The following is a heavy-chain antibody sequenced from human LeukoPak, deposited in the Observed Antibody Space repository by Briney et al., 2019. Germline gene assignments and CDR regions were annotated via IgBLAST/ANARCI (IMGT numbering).Heavy chain of an antibody. CDR3: ARGARGTYYYDSSGYPHFDY. Sequence: SETLSLTCAVYGGSFSGYYWSWIRQPPGKGLEWIGEINHSGSTNYNPSLKSRVTMSVDTSKNQFSLKLSSVTAADTAVYYCARGARGTYYYDSSGYPHFDYWGQGTLVTVSS. D-gene: IGHD3-22*01. J-gene: IGHJ4*02. V-gene: IGHV4-34*01. CDR2: INHSGST. CDR1: GGSFSGYY.